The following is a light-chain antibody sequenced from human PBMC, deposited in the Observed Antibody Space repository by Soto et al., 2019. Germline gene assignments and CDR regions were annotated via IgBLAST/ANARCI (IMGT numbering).Light chain of an antibody. J-gene: IGKJ4*01. CDR1: QDITNY. V-gene: IGKV1-33*01. CDR2: DAS. Sequence: IQMTQSPSSLSAPVGDRVIITCQASQDITNYLIWYQQKPGTAPRLLIYDASNLETGVPSRFSGSGSGTDFTFTISSLQPEDIATYYCQQYENFPLTFGGGTKVEIK. CDR3: QQYENFPLT.